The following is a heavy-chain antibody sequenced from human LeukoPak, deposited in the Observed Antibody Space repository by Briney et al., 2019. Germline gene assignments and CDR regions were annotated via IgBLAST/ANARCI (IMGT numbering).Heavy chain of an antibody. D-gene: IGHD6-19*01. CDR2: INPNSGGT. V-gene: IGHV1-2*06. J-gene: IGHJ4*02. Sequence: ASVKVSCKASGYTFTGYYMHWVRQAPGQGLEWMGRINPNSGGTNYAQKFQGRVTMTRDTSISTAYMELSRLRSDDTAVYYCTKDPLYSSGWLADYWGQGTLVTVSS. CDR3: TKDPLYSSGWLADY. CDR1: GYTFTGYY.